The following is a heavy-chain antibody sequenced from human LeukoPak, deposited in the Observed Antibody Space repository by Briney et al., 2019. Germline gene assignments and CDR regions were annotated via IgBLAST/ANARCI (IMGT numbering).Heavy chain of an antibody. D-gene: IGHD3-16*02. V-gene: IGHV4-59*01. CDR1: GGSISSYY. J-gene: IGHJ4*02. Sequence: SETLSLTCTVSGGSISSYYWSWIRQPPGKGLEWIGYIYYSGSTNYNPSLKSRVTISVDTSKNQFSLKLSSVTAADTAVYYCASAAYDYVWGSYRPPDYWGQGTLVTVSS. CDR2: IYYSGST. CDR3: ASAAYDYVWGSYRPPDY.